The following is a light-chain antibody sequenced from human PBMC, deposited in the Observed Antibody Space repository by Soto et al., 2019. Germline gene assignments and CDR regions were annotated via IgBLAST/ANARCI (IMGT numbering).Light chain of an antibody. J-gene: IGKJ5*01. V-gene: IGKV1-33*01. Sequence: DIQMTQSPSSLSASVGDRVTITCQASQDIGNSFNWYQQKPGKAPKLLLSAASTLETGGTSRFSGSGSGTDFAFIISSLQPEDIATDFCQQYDNLPITFGQGTRLEIK. CDR1: QDIGNS. CDR3: QQYDNLPIT. CDR2: AAS.